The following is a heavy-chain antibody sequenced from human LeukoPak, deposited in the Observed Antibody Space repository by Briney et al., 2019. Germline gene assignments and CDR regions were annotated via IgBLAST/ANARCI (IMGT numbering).Heavy chain of an antibody. V-gene: IGHV3-30*02. J-gene: IGHJ4*02. Sequence: GGSLRLSCAASGFTFSSYGMHWVRQAPGKGLEWVAFIRYDGSNKYYADSVKGRFTISRDNSKNTLYLQMNSLRAEDTAVYYCAKVGGRGLVQLYYFDYWGQGTLVTVSS. D-gene: IGHD6-19*01. CDR2: IRYDGSNK. CDR1: GFTFSSYG. CDR3: AKVGGRGLVQLYYFDY.